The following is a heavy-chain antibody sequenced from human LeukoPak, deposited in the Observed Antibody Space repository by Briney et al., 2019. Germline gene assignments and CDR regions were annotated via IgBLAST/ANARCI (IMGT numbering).Heavy chain of an antibody. Sequence: GGSLRLSCAASGFSFSNYRMSWVRQAPGKGLEWVSSVSGGSGYIYYGDSVRGRFTISRDNAKNSLYLQVNGLRAEDTAVYYCARDDRSGTPPYNYYYSDVWGKGTMVTVSS. D-gene: IGHD3-16*02. CDR1: GFSFSNYR. J-gene: IGHJ6*03. CDR2: VSGGSGYI. V-gene: IGHV3-21*01. CDR3: ARDDRSGTPPYNYYYSDV.